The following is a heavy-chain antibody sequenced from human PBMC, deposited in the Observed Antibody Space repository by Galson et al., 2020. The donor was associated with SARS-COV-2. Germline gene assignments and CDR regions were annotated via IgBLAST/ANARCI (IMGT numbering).Heavy chain of an antibody. J-gene: IGHJ6*02. CDR3: ARTMVVVSYHMDV. CDR1: GGSIKNYY. Sequence: SETLSLTCTVSGGSIKNYYWICIRQPPGKGPEGIGFIYYTGSTNYNPSLKSRVTISVDTYENQVSLKLNSVTAADTAVYYCARTMVVVSYHMDVWGQGTAVAVSS. V-gene: IGHV4-59*08. CDR2: IYYTGST. D-gene: IGHD3-22*01.